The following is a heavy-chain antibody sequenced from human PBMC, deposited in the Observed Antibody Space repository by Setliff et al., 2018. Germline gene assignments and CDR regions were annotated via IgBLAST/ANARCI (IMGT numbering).Heavy chain of an antibody. Sequence: SETLSLTCTVSGGSISSGPYYWTWIRQPAEKGLEWIGHIDSSGNTNYNPSLKSRVTISGDTSKNQFSLRLQSVTAADTAVYYCARMTGFSYMDVWGKGTPVTVSS. CDR2: IDSSGNT. CDR1: GGSISSGPYY. V-gene: IGHV4-61*09. CDR3: ARMTGFSYMDV. J-gene: IGHJ6*03. D-gene: IGHD3-3*01.